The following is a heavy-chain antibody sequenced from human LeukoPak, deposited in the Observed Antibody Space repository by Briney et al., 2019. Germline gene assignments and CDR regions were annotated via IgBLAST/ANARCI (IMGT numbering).Heavy chain of an antibody. CDR2: ISYSGVTGGIT. J-gene: IGHJ6*03. V-gene: IGHV4-59*01. Sequence: SETLSLTCTVPGGSISSNYWSWIRQPPGKGLEWIGYISYSGVTGGITDYNPSLKSRVTISVDTSKNQVSLKLSSVTAADTAVYYCARGWPPGPHMDVWGKGTTVTVSS. CDR1: GGSISSNY. CDR3: ARGWPPGPHMDV.